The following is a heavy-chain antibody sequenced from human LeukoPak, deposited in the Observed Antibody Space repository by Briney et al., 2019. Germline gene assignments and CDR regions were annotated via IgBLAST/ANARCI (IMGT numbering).Heavy chain of an antibody. CDR1: GFTVSSNY. V-gene: IGHV3-53*01. Sequence: GGSLRLSCAASGFTVSSNYMTWVRQAPGKGLEWVSVISIPGSITYADSVKGRFTTSRDNSKNTLYLQMNSLRADDTAVYYCSTAKFDYWGQGTLVTVSS. J-gene: IGHJ4*02. CDR2: ISIPGSI. CDR3: STAKFDY.